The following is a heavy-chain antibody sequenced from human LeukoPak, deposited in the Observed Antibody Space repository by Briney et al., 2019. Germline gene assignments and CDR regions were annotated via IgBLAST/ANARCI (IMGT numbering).Heavy chain of an antibody. CDR3: AGEYSTSYRFDF. CDR2: IFHSGST. D-gene: IGHD5-18*01. Sequence: SETLSLTCAVSGASVSGGTYSWSWIRQPPGKGLELIGYIFHSGSTYYNPSLRGRVTMSIDGSNNQFSPRLNSMTAADTALYYCAGEYSTSYRFDFWGQGTLVTVSS. V-gene: IGHV4-30-2*01. J-gene: IGHJ4*02. CDR1: GASVSGGTYS.